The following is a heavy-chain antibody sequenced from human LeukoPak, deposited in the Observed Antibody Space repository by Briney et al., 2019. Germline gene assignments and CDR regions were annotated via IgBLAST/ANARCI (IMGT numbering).Heavy chain of an antibody. J-gene: IGHJ4*02. D-gene: IGHD6-13*01. CDR2: INTNTGNP. V-gene: IGHV7-4-1*02. CDR3: ARQYSSSQYYFDY. Sequence: ASVKLSCKSSVYTFTSYAMSWVRQAPGQGLEWMGWINTNTGNPTYAQGFTGPFVFSLDTSVSTGYLQISSLKVEDTAVYYCARQYSSSQYYFDYWGQGTLVTVSS. CDR1: VYTFTSYA.